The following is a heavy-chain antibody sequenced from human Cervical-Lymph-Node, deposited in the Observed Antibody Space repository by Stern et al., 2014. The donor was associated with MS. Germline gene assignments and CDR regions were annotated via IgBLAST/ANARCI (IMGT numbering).Heavy chain of an antibody. CDR1: GYTFTSYY. CDR3: ARGDYYDSSGYSPGDDY. J-gene: IGHJ4*02. V-gene: IGHV1-46*01. CDR2: INPSGGST. D-gene: IGHD3-22*01. Sequence: VQLVESGAEVKKPGASVKVSCKASGYTFTSYYMHWGRQAPGQGLEWMGIINPSGGSTSYAQKFQGRVTMTRDTSTSTVYMELSSLRSEDTAVYYCARGDYYDSSGYSPGDDYWGQGTLVTVSS.